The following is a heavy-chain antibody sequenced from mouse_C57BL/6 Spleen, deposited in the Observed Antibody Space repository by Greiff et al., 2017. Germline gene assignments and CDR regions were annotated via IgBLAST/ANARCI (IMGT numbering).Heavy chain of an antibody. Sequence: EVQLQESGGGLVKPGGSLKLSCAASGFTFSDYGMHWVRQAPEKGLEWVAYISSGSSTIYYAAPVKGRFTISRDNAKNTLFLQMTSLRSEDTAMYYCALNGLLRSFDYWGQGTTLTVSS. D-gene: IGHD1-1*01. CDR3: ALNGLLRSFDY. J-gene: IGHJ2*01. CDR1: GFTFSDYG. V-gene: IGHV5-17*01. CDR2: ISSGSSTI.